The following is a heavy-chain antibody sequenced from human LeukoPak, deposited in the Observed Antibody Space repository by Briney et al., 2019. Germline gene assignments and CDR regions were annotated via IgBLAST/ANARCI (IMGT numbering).Heavy chain of an antibody. Sequence: ASVKVSCKASGYTFTNYYMHWVRQAPGQGLEWMGMISPRGASTSYAQKVEGRVTLTRDVSTSTDYMERGSLTSDGPAVYYFARHTTGYNSTRDSFNIWGQGTMVTVSS. CDR3: ARHTTGYNSTRDSFNI. V-gene: IGHV1-46*01. J-gene: IGHJ3*02. CDR1: GYTFTNYY. D-gene: IGHD1-1*01. CDR2: ISPRGAST.